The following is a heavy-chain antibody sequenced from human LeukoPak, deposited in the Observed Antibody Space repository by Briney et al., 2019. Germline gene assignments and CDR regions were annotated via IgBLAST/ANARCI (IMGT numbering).Heavy chain of an antibody. J-gene: IGHJ3*02. CDR3: ARDSSDLTGTDDAFDI. V-gene: IGHV6-1*01. CDR2: TYYRSKWYN. D-gene: IGHD1-20*01. Sequence: SQTLSLTCAISGDSVSSNSAAWNWIRQSPSRGLEWLGRTYYRSKWYNDYAVSVKSRITINPDTSKNQFSLQLNSVTPEDTAVYYCARDSSDLTGTDDAFDIWGQGTMVTVSS. CDR1: GDSVSSNSAA.